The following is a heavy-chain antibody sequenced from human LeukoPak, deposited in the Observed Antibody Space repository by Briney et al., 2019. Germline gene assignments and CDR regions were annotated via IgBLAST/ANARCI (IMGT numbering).Heavy chain of an antibody. CDR1: GFTFSSYG. Sequence: GGSLRLSCAASGFTFSSYGMHWVRQAPGKGLEWVAVVSHDGSNKYYADSVKGRFTISRDNSKNTLYLQMNSLRPEDTAVYYCAKELAEDGPPPVYGMDVWGQGTTVTVSS. D-gene: IGHD6-13*01. V-gene: IGHV3-30*18. CDR3: AKELAEDGPPPVYGMDV. J-gene: IGHJ6*02. CDR2: VSHDGSNK.